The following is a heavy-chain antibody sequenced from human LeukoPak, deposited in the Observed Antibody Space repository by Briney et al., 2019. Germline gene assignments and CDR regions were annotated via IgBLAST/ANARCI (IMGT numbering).Heavy chain of an antibody. Sequence: PGGSQRLSCAASGFTFDDYAMHWVRQASGKGLEWVSHITWDGGSTHYADSEEGRFTISRDNRETSLYLQMNSLRPEDTALYYCAKDRAARGRGNYFYMDVWGKGTTVTVSS. CDR2: ITWDGGST. CDR1: GFTFDDYA. J-gene: IGHJ6*03. CDR3: AKDRAARGRGNYFYMDV. V-gene: IGHV3-43D*03. D-gene: IGHD2/OR15-2a*01.